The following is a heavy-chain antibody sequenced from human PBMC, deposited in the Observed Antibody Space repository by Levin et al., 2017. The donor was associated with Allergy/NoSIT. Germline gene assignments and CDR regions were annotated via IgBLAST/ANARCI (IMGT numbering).Heavy chain of an antibody. J-gene: IGHJ5*02. CDR2: ISGSGDNT. CDR1: GFTFSSYA. V-gene: IGHV3-23*01. Sequence: PGGSLRLSCAASGFTFSSYAMGWVRQAPGKGLEWVSGISGSGDNTYYADSMKGRFTISRDNSKNTLYLQMNSLRAEDTAVYYCARRPRVTVFGPGANYFDPWGQGTLVTVSS. D-gene: IGHD3/OR15-3a*01. CDR3: ARRPRVTVFGPGANYFDP.